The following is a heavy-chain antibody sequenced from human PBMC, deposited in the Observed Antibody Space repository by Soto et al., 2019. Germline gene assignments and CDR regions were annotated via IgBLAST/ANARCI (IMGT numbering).Heavy chain of an antibody. D-gene: IGHD5-18*01. CDR1: GGSISSYY. Sequence: SETLSLTCTVSGGSISSYYWSWIRQPPGKGLEWIGYIYYSGSTNYNPSLKSRVTISVDTSKNQFSLKLSSVTAADTAVYYCAREVDTAMVSAFDIWGPGTMVTVSS. J-gene: IGHJ3*02. V-gene: IGHV4-59*01. CDR2: IYYSGST. CDR3: AREVDTAMVSAFDI.